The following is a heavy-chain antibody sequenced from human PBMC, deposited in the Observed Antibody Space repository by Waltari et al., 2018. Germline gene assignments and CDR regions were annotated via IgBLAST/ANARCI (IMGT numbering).Heavy chain of an antibody. Sequence: QVQLVESGGGVVQPGRSLRLSCAASGFTFSSYGMHWVRPAPGTGLEWVAVIWYDGSNKYYADSVKGRFTISRDNSKNTLYLQMNSLSAEDTAMYYCAKGPYYYDSSGYYYDDFDYWGQGTLVTVSS. D-gene: IGHD3-22*01. CDR3: AKGPYYYDSSGYYYDDFDY. CDR1: GFTFSSYG. CDR2: IWYDGSNK. J-gene: IGHJ4*02. V-gene: IGHV3-33*08.